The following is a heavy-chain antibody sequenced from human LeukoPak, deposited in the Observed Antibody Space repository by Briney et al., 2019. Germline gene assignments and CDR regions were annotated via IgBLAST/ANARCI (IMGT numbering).Heavy chain of an antibody. Sequence: TGGSLRLSCAASGFTFSNYAMSWVRQAPGKGLEWVSAISGSGGSTDYAASVKGRFTISRDNSKNTLYLQMNSLRAEDTAVYYCARGGGRHVEYWGQGNLVTVSS. J-gene: IGHJ4*02. D-gene: IGHD2/OR15-2a*01. CDR3: ARGGGRHVEY. CDR2: ISGSGGST. V-gene: IGHV3-23*01. CDR1: GFTFSNYA.